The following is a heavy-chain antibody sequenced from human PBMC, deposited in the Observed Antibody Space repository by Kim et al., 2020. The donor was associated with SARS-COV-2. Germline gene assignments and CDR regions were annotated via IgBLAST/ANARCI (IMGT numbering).Heavy chain of an antibody. CDR1: GDSVSRPTNS. Sequence: SETLSLTCRVSGDSVSRPTNSWTWIRQSAGKGLEWIGRVHSRGTDYNPSLKSRVSMSVDTSNNQFSLSLTSVTAADSAIYYCAREATEKVLVASTYSQHYDMDVWGQGTTVTVSS. D-gene: IGHD5-12*01. J-gene: IGHJ6*02. CDR3: AREATEKVLVASTYSQHYDMDV. V-gene: IGHV4-61*02. CDR2: VHSRGT.